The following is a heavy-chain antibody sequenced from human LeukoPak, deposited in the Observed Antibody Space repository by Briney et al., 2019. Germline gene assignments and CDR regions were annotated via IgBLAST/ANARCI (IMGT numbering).Heavy chain of an antibody. D-gene: IGHD3-22*01. CDR1: GGSISSSNW. CDR3: VRERRTSYDSSGYYD. CDR2: IYHSGST. J-gene: IGHJ4*02. Sequence: PSGTLSLTCAVSGGSISSSNWWSWVRQPPGQGLEWIGEIYHSGSTNYNPSLKSRVTISVDKSKNQFSLKLSSVTAADTAVYYCVRERRTSYDSSGYYDWGQGTLVTVSS. V-gene: IGHV4-4*02.